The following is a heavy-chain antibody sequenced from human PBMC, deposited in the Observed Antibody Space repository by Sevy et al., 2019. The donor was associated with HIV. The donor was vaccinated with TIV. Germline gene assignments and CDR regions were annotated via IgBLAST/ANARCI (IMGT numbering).Heavy chain of an antibody. Sequence: GGSLRLSCAASGFTFSSYWMHWVRQAPGKGLVWVSGVNSDGSSTSYADSVKGRFTISRDNAKNTLYLQMNSLRAEDKAVYYCASGAAAVTFDYWGQGTLVTVSS. CDR2: VNSDGSST. CDR3: ASGAAAVTFDY. V-gene: IGHV3-74*01. CDR1: GFTFSSYW. J-gene: IGHJ4*02. D-gene: IGHD6-13*01.